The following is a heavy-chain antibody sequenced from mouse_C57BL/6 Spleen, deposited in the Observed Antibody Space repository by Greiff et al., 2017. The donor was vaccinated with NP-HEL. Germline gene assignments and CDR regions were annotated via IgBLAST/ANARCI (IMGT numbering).Heavy chain of an antibody. D-gene: IGHD2-3*01. V-gene: IGHV1-26*01. CDR2: INPNNGGT. CDR1: GYTFTDYY. Sequence: VQLQQSGPELVKPGASVKISCKASGYTFTDYYMNWVKQSHGKSLEWIGDINPNNGGTSYNQKFKGKATLTVDKSSSTAYMELRSLTSEDSAVYYCARSVSIYDGSAWFAYWGQGTLVTVSA. J-gene: IGHJ3*01. CDR3: ARSVSIYDGSAWFAY.